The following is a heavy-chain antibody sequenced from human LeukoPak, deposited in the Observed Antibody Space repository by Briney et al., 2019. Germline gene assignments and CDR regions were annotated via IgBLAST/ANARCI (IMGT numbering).Heavy chain of an antibody. J-gene: IGHJ4*02. CDR3: ARVSGRSGPFEY. V-gene: IGHV1-2*02. Sequence: GASVKVSCKASGYTFTGYYMHWVRQAPGQGLEWMGWIDPDGGGTNYAQMFRGRVTMTRDTSISTAYMELSSLRSDDTAIYYCARVSGRSGPFEYWGQGTLVTVSS. D-gene: IGHD3-3*01. CDR1: GYTFTGYY. CDR2: IDPDGGGT.